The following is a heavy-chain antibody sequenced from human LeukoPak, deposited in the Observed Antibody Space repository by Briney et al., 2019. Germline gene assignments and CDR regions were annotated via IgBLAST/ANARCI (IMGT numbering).Heavy chain of an antibody. CDR3: AITRYSGSYYPNWFDP. CDR1: GYSISSSNW. V-gene: IGHV4-4*02. CDR2: IYHSGST. J-gene: IGHJ5*02. D-gene: IGHD1-26*01. Sequence: PSETLSLTCAVSGYSISSSNWWSWVRLPPGKGLEWIGEIYHSGSTNYNPSLKSRVTISVDKSKNQFSLKLSSVTAADTAVYYCAITRYSGSYYPNWFDPWGQGTLVTVSS.